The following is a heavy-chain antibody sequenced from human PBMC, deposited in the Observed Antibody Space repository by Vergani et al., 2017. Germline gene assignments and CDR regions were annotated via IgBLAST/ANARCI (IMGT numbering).Heavy chain of an antibody. V-gene: IGHV4-34*01. CDR2: INHSGST. J-gene: IGHJ4*02. CDR3: ARGRIAADLDY. D-gene: IGHD6-13*01. CDR1: GFTFSSYA. Sequence: VQLLESGGGLVQPGGSLRLSCAASGFTFSSYAMSWIRQPPGKGLEWIGEINHSGSTNYNPSLKSRVTISVDTSKNQFSLKLSSVTAADTAVYYCARGRIAADLDYWGQGTLVTVSS.